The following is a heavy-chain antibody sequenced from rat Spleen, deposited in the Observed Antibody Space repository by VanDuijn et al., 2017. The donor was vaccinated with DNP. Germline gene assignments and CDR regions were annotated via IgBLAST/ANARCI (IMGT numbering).Heavy chain of an antibody. CDR2: IWSGGNT. V-gene: IGHV2-1*01. CDR1: GFSLTSNS. D-gene: IGHD2-2*01. Sequence: QVQLKESGPGLVQPSQTLSLTCTVSGFSLTSNSVHWVRQPPGKGLEWVGAIWSGGNTDYNSALKSRLSISRDTSKSQVFLKMNSLQTEDTATYYCARGIPDFDYWGQGVMVTVSS. CDR3: ARGIPDFDY. J-gene: IGHJ2*01.